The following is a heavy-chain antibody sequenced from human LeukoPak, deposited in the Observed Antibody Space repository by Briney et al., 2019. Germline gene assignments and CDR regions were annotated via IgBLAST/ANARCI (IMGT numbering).Heavy chain of an antibody. CDR1: GYTFTGYY. D-gene: IGHD3-10*01. J-gene: IGHJ4*02. CDR3: ASAKGSGSYSCFDY. V-gene: IGHV1-69*13. Sequence: ASVKVSCKASGYTFTGYYMHWVRQAPGQGLEWMGGIIPIFGTANYAQKFQGRVTITADESTSTAYMELSSLRSEDTAVYYCASAKGSGSYSCFDYWGQGTLVTVSS. CDR2: IIPIFGTA.